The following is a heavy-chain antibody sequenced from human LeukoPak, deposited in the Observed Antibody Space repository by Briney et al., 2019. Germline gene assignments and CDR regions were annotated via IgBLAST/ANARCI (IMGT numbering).Heavy chain of an antibody. V-gene: IGHV3-33*01. CDR2: IWYDGSNK. J-gene: IGHJ6*02. Sequence: PGGSLRLSCAASGFTFSSYGMHWVRQAPGKGLEWVAVIWYDGSNKYYADSVKGRFTISRDNSKNTLYLQMNSLRAEDTAVYYCARTYGSGSYVGMDVWGQGTTVTVSS. CDR1: GFTFSSYG. CDR3: ARTYGSGSYVGMDV. D-gene: IGHD3-10*01.